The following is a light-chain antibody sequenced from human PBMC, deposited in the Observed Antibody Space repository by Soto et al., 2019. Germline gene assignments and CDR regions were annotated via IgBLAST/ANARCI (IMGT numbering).Light chain of an antibody. J-gene: IGKJ1*01. CDR2: GAS. Sequence: EIVLTQSPGTLSLSTGERATLSCRASLSVGSSYLAWYQQKPGQAPRLLIYGASTSATGLPARFSGSGSGTEFTLTISSLQSEDFAVYYCQQYSNWPRTFGQGTKVHIK. CDR3: QQYSNWPRT. CDR1: LSVGSSY. V-gene: IGKV3-15*01.